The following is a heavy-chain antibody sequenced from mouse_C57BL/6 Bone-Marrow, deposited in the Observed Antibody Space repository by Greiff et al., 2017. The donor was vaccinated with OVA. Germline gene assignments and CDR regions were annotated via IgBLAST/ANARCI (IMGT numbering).Heavy chain of an antibody. CDR2: IDPSDSYT. CDR1: GYTFTSYW. V-gene: IGHV1-50*01. Sequence: QVQLQQPGAELVKPGASVKLSCKASGYTFTSYWMQWVKQRPGQGLEWIGEIDPSDSYTNYNQKFKGKATLTVDTSYSTAYMQLSSLTSEDSAVYYCARRGLYYYGSSPFAYWGQGTLVTVSA. D-gene: IGHD1-1*01. CDR3: ARRGLYYYGSSPFAY. J-gene: IGHJ3*01.